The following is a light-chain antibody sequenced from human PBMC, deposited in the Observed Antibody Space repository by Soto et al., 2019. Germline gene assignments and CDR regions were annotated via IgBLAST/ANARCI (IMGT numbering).Light chain of an antibody. V-gene: IGKV1-5*01. CDR2: DAS. J-gene: IGKJ1*01. Sequence: DIQMTQSPSTLSASVGDRVTITCRASQSASTFLAWYQQKPGQAPKLLIYDASTLQSGVPSRFSASGSGTEFALTISGLQPDDFEVYYCQQYNRYAVTFGQGTKVDIK. CDR3: QQYNRYAVT. CDR1: QSASTF.